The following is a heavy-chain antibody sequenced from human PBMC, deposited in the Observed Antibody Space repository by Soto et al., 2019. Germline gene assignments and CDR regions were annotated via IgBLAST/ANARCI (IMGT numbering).Heavy chain of an antibody. CDR1: GFTFSSYA. Sequence: EVQLLESGGGLVQPGGSLRLSCAASGFTFSSYAMSWVRQAPGKGLEWVSAISGSGGSTYYADSVKGRFTISRDNSKNTLYLQMNSLRAEDTAVYYCAKARMGGSYYYDSSGYYFFDYWGQGTLVTVSS. CDR3: AKARMGGSYYYDSSGYYFFDY. V-gene: IGHV3-23*01. J-gene: IGHJ4*02. CDR2: ISGSGGST. D-gene: IGHD3-22*01.